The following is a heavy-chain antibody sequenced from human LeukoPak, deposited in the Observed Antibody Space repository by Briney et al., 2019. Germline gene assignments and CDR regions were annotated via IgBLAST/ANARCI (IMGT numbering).Heavy chain of an antibody. CDR2: ISGSSIYI. J-gene: IGHJ4*02. CDR1: GFTFSTYS. Sequence: GGSLRLSCAASGFTFSTYSMNWVRQAPGKGLEWVSSISGSSIYIYYADSVKGRFTISRDNAKNSLYLQMNSLRAEDTAVYYCARDPPYYDSSGYYYDYWGQGTLVTVSS. CDR3: ARDPPYYDSSGYYYDY. D-gene: IGHD3-22*01. V-gene: IGHV3-21*01.